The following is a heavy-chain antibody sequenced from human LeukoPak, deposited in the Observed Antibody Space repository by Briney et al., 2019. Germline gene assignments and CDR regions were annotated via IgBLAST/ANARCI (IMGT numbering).Heavy chain of an antibody. CDR2: MNPNSGYT. CDR3: ARVAGSIDY. D-gene: IGHD6-19*01. J-gene: IGHJ4*02. V-gene: IGHV1-8*03. CDR1: GYTFTTYD. Sequence: ASVKVSCKASGYTFTTYDINWARQATGQGLEWMGWMNPNSGYTGYAQKFQGRVTITRDTSISTAYMELGSLRSEDTAVYYCARVAGSIDYWGQGTLVTVSS.